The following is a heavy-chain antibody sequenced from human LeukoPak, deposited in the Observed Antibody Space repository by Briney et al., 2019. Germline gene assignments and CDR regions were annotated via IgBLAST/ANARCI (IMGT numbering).Heavy chain of an antibody. Sequence: GGSLRLSCAASGFTFSSYGFHWVRQAPGKGLEWVAFIRYEKNEKFYADSVKGRFAISRDNSKNTLYLQMNSLRAEDTAVYYCAVQRGVDDAFDNWGQGTMVTVSS. J-gene: IGHJ3*02. CDR2: IRYEKNEK. CDR3: AVQRGVDDAFDN. V-gene: IGHV3-30*02. D-gene: IGHD3-10*01. CDR1: GFTFSSYG.